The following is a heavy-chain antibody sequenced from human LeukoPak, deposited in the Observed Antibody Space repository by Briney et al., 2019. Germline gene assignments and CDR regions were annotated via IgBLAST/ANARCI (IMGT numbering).Heavy chain of an antibody. Sequence: SETLSFTCTVSGGSISSYYWSWIRQPPGKGLEWIGYIYYSGSTNYNPSLKSRVTISVDTSKNQFSLKLSSVTAADTAVYYCARHTGELPLYFDYWGQGTLVTVSS. CDR3: ARHTGELPLYFDY. D-gene: IGHD3-16*02. V-gene: IGHV4-59*08. J-gene: IGHJ4*02. CDR2: IYYSGST. CDR1: GGSISSYY.